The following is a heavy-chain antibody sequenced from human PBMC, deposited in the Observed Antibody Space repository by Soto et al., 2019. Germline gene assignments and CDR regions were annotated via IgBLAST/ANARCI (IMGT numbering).Heavy chain of an antibody. CDR1: GGTFSSYA. CDR3: ARGVVLVPAVMPSPYYYYGMDV. CDR2: IIPIFGTA. Sequence: VQLVQSGAEVKKPGSSVKVSCKASGGTFSSYAISWVRQAPGQGLEWMGGIIPIFGTANYAQKFQGRVTITADESTSTAYMELSSLRSEDTAVYYCARGVVLVPAVMPSPYYYYGMDVWGQGTTVTVSS. V-gene: IGHV1-69*12. D-gene: IGHD2-2*01. J-gene: IGHJ6*02.